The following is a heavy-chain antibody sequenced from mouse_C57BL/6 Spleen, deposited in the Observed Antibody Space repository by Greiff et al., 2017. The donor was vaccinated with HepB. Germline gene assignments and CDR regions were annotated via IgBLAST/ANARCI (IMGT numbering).Heavy chain of an antibody. J-gene: IGHJ2*01. V-gene: IGHV1-15*01. CDR2: IDPETGGT. CDR1: GYTFTDYE. D-gene: IGHD1-1*01. CDR3: TRETTVVARDYFDY. Sequence: VQLQQSGAELVRPGASVTLSCKASGYTFTDYEMHWVKQTPVHGLEWIGAIDPETGGTAYNQKFKGKAILTADKSSSTAYMELRSLTSEDSAVYYCTRETTVVARDYFDYWGQGTTLTVSS.